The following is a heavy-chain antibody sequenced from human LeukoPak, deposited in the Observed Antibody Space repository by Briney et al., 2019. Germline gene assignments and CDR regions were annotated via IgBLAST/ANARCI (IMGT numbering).Heavy chain of an antibody. D-gene: IGHD1-1*01. V-gene: IGHV5-51*01. CDR2: IYPGGSDS. J-gene: IGHJ4*02. Sequence: MPGESLKISCKGFGYSFTASWIGWVRQMPGKGLEWMGIIYPGGSDSRYSPSFQGQVTMSVDKSTSTAYLQWSTLKASDTAMYYCATMRELEFEEYYFDFWGQGTLVTVSS. CDR3: ATMRELEFEEYYFDF. CDR1: GYSFTASW.